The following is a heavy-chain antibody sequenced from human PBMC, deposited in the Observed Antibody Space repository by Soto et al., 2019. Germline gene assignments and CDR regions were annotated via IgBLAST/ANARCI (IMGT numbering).Heavy chain of an antibody. D-gene: IGHD6-19*01. J-gene: IGHJ3*01. Sequence: QVQLVESGGGVVQPGRSLRLSCAATGFTFNNYGLHWVRQAPGKGLEWVAVISFDGSDEYYADSVKGRFTISRDNSKNTRYLKWKGLRAGDSACYSWPKDKARDPGGWHHKDAFDVWAKGRRSPCLQ. V-gene: IGHV3-30*18. CDR2: ISFDGSDE. CDR3: PKDKARDPGGWHHKDAFDV. CDR1: GFTFNNYG.